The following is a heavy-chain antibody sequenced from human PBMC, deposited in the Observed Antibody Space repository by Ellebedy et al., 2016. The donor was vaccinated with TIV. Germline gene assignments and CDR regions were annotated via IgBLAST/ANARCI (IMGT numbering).Heavy chain of an antibody. CDR3: AKDLAAKWLQAFDY. J-gene: IGHJ4*02. CDR2: ISDDGSNK. V-gene: IGHV3-30*18. D-gene: IGHD5-24*01. Sequence: GEFLKISCAASGFTFSSYGMHWVRQAPGKGLEWVAVISDDGSNKYYADSVKGRFTISRDDSKNTLYLQMDSLRAEDTAVYYCAKDLAAKWLQAFDYWGQGTLVTVSS. CDR1: GFTFSSYG.